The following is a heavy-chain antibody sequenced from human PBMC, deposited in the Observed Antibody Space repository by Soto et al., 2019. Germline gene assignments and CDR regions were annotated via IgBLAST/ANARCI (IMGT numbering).Heavy chain of an antibody. CDR2: MNPNTGNT. CDR3: AEVKGNSGGDN. V-gene: IGHV1-8*01. Sequence: QVQLVQSGAEVKKPGASVKVSCKASGYTFTSYDINWVRQATGQGLEWMGWMNPNTGNTGYAQKFQGRITMTRNTPISTADMELSSLGSEATAVYYCAEVKGNSGGDNWGKGTLVTVSS. CDR1: GYTFTSYD. D-gene: IGHD1-26*01. J-gene: IGHJ4*02.